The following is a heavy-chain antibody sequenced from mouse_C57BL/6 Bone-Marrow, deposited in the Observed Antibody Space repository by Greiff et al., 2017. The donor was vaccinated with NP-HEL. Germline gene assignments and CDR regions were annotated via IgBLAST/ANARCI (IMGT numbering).Heavy chain of an antibody. CDR1: GFTFSDYG. D-gene: IGHD2-4*01. V-gene: IGHV5-15*01. CDR3: ARNYDYDVGYFDV. J-gene: IGHJ1*03. CDR2: ISNLAYSI. Sequence: EVQLQESGGGLVQPGGSLKLSCAASGFTFSDYGMAWVRQAPRKGPEWVAFISNLAYSIYYADTVTGRFTISRENAKNTLYLEMSSLRSEDTAMYYCARNYDYDVGYFDVWGTGTTVTVSS.